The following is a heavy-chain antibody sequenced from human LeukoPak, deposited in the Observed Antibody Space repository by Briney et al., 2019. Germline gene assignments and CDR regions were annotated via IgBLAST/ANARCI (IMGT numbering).Heavy chain of an antibody. CDR1: GGSFSGYY. D-gene: IGHD3-22*01. CDR3: ARVKKGPRLVPFDY. J-gene: IGHJ4*02. V-gene: IGHV4-34*01. Sequence: SETLSLTCAVYGGSFSGYYWSWIRQPPGEGLEWIGEINHSGSTNYNPSLKSRVTISVDTSKNQFSLKLSSVTAADTAVYYCARVKKGPRLVPFDYWGQGTPVTVSS. CDR2: INHSGST.